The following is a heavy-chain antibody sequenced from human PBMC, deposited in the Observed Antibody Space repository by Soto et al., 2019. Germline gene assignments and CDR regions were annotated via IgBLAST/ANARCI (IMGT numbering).Heavy chain of an antibody. V-gene: IGHV4-4*02. CDR3: ARGGIAAAGTWFDP. CDR2: IYHSGST. Sequence: PSETLSLTCAVFGGSISSINWWSWVRQPPGKGLEWIGEIYHSGSTNYNPSLKSRVTISVDKSKNQFSLKLSSVTAADTAVYYCARGGIAAAGTWFDPWGQGTLVTVSS. CDR1: GGSISSINW. J-gene: IGHJ5*02. D-gene: IGHD6-13*01.